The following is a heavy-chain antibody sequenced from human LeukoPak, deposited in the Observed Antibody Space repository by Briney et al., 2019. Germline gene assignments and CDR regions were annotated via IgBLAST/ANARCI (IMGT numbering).Heavy chain of an antibody. D-gene: IGHD6-13*01. V-gene: IGHV3-23*01. CDR2: IRIGGGGT. Sequence: PGGSQTLSCAASGFDLTTYAMTWVRQAPAKGLEWVSSIRIGGGGTYYADYVKGRFTISRDNSENTLHLQMNNLRVEDTARYFCARCMVLSQGWCNWFDPWGQGTLVTISS. CDR3: ARCMVLSQGWCNWFDP. J-gene: IGHJ5*02. CDR1: GFDLTTYA.